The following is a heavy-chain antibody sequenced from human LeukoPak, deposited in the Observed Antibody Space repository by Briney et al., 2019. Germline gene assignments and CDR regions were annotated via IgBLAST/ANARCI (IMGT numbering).Heavy chain of an antibody. V-gene: IGHV4-34*01. D-gene: IGHD6-6*01. J-gene: IGHJ4*02. CDR2: IYHSGST. CDR1: GGSFSGCY. CDR3: ARTRSRLGYFDY. Sequence: PSETLSLTCAVYGGSFSGCYWSWIRQPPGKGLEWIGSIYHSGSTYYNPSLKSRVTISVDMSKNQFSLKLSSLTAADTAVYYCARTRSRLGYFDYWGQGTLVTVSS.